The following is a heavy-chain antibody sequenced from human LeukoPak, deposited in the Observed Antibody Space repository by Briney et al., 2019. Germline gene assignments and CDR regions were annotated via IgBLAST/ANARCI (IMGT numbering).Heavy chain of an antibody. J-gene: IGHJ3*02. CDR1: GGSISSGGYS. Sequence: PSETLSLTCAVSGGSISSGGYSWSWIRQPPGKGLEWIGYIYHSGSTYYNPSLKSRVTISVDRSKNQFSLKLSSVTAADTAVYYCARVGYFGWSNPGSAAFDIWGQGTMVTVSS. D-gene: IGHD3-9*01. CDR2: IYHSGST. V-gene: IGHV4-30-2*01. CDR3: ARVGYFGWSNPGSAAFDI.